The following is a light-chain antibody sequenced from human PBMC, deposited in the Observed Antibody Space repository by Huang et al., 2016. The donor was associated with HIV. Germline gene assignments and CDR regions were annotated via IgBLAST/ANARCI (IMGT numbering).Light chain of an antibody. CDR1: QSVSSN. V-gene: IGKV3-15*01. CDR3: QQYNNWPPGT. CDR2: GAS. J-gene: IGKJ1*01. Sequence: EIVMTQSPATLSVSPGERATLSCRASQSVSSNLAWYQQKPGQAPRRLIYGASTRATGIPARFTLTISSLQSEDFAVYYCQQYNNWPPGTFGQGTKVEIK.